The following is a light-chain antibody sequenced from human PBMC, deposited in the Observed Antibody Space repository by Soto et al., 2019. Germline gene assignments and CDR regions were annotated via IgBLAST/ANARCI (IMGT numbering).Light chain of an antibody. Sequence: EIAMTQSPPSLTVTPGEPASISCRPSQRLLHSNGNTFLDWYLQKPGQSPQLLIYLGSNRASGVPDRVSGSEAGTDFTLKISRVEAEDVGVYYCMQALQTPYTFGQGTKLEIK. CDR2: LGS. CDR3: MQALQTPYT. J-gene: IGKJ2*01. CDR1: QRLLHSNGNTF. V-gene: IGKV2-28*01.